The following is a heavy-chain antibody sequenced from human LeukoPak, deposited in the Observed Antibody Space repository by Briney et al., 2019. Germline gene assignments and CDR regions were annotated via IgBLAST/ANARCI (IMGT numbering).Heavy chain of an antibody. V-gene: IGHV3-30*02. CDR2: IRYDGSNK. J-gene: IGHJ4*02. CDR1: GFTFSSYG. Sequence: GGSLRLSCAASGFTFSSYGMHRVRQAPGKGLEWVAFIRYDGSNKYYADSVKGRFTISRDNSKNTLYLQMNSLRAEDTAVYYCAKVAMITFGGVPSYYFDYWGQGTLVTVSS. CDR3: AKVAMITFGGVPSYYFDY. D-gene: IGHD3-16*01.